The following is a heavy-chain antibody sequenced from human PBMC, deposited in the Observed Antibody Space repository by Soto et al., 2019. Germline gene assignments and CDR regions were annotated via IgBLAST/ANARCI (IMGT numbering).Heavy chain of an antibody. J-gene: IGHJ4*02. D-gene: IGHD3-22*01. CDR1: GFTFSTYA. Sequence: PGGSLRLSCAASGFTFSTYAMTWVRQAPGKGLDWVSVISGSNNNTWYADSVKGRFTISRDNSKNTLYLQMNSLRAEDTAVYYCARDYFEDFWGQGTLVTVSS. CDR2: ISGSNNNT. V-gene: IGHV3-23*01. CDR3: ARDYFEDF.